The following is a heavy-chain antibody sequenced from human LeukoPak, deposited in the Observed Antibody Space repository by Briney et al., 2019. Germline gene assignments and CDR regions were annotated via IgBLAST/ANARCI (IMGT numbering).Heavy chain of an antibody. CDR2: ISAYNGNT. V-gene: IGHV1-18*01. CDR1: GYTFTSYG. D-gene: IGHD2-2*01. J-gene: IGHJ4*02. CDR3: ARDMGVPAASYFFDY. Sequence: ASVKVSCEASGYTFTSYGISWVRQAPRQGLEWMGWISAYNGNTKYAQKLQGRVTMTTDTSTSTAYMELRSLRSDDTAVFYCARDMGVPAASYFFDYWGQGTLVTVSS.